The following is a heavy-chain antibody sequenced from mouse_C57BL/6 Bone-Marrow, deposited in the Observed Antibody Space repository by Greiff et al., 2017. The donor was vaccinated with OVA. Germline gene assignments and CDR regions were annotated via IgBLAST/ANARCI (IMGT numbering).Heavy chain of an antibody. CDR3: ARPWYYGSSSYAMDY. Sequence: QVQLQQPGAELVKPGASVKLSCKASGYTFTSYWMQWVKQRPGQGLEWIGEIDPSDSYTNYNQKFKGKATLTVDTSSSTAYMQLSSLTSEDSAVYYCARPWYYGSSSYAMDYWGQGTSVTVSS. D-gene: IGHD1-1*01. V-gene: IGHV1-50*01. CDR2: IDPSDSYT. J-gene: IGHJ4*01. CDR1: GYTFTSYW.